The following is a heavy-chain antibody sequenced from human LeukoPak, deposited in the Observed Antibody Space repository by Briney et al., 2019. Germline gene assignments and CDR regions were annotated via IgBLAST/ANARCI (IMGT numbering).Heavy chain of an antibody. CDR3: AKRGVVIRVILVGFHKEAYYFDS. V-gene: IGHV3-23*01. J-gene: IGHJ4*02. CDR1: GITLSNYG. CDR2: ISDSGGST. D-gene: IGHD3-22*01. Sequence: GGSLRLSCAVSGITLSNYGMSWVRQTPGKGLEWVAGISDSGGSTRYADSVKGRFTISRDNRKNTLLLQMNSLRVEDTAVYFCAKRGVVIRVILVGFHKEAYYFDSWGQGALVTVSS.